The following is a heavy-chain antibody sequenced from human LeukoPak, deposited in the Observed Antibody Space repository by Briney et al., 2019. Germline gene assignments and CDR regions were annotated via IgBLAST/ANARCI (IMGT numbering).Heavy chain of an antibody. CDR1: GFAISTYA. CDR2: LSSGRSP. D-gene: IGHD1-1*01. CDR3: AKDRTTGLRGI. J-gene: IGHJ3*02. Sequence: GGSLRLSCAASGFAISTYAMAWVRQAPGKGLEWISSLSSGRSPSYSDSLEGRLTMSSDNARNTLYLQMDNLRGEDTAMYYCAKDRTTGLRGIWGQGTMVTVSS. V-gene: IGHV3-69-1*01.